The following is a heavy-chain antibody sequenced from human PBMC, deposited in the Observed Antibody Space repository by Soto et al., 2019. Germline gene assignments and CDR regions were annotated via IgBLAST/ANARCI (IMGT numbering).Heavy chain of an antibody. CDR3: ARDGVVVLAAAPLFDH. CDR2: INAGNGNT. D-gene: IGHD2-15*01. Sequence: ASVKVSCKASGYTFTNYAMHWVRQAPGQRLEWMGWINAGNGNTKYSQKFQGRVTITRDTSESTAYMELLSLRSEDTPLYSCARDGVVVLAAAPLFDHWGQGTLVTVSS. V-gene: IGHV1-3*01. J-gene: IGHJ5*01. CDR1: GYTFTNYA.